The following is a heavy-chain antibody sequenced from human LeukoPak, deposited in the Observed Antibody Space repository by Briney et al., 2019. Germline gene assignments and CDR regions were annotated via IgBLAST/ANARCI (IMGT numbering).Heavy chain of an antibody. CDR1: GFTFSSYG. D-gene: IGHD2-2*01. CDR3: AKDDGSSTSWAFDY. Sequence: GGSLRLFCAASGFTFSSYGMHWVRQAPGKGLEWVAFIRYDGSNKYYADSVKGRFTISRDNSKNTLYLQMNSLRAEDTAVYYCAKDDGSSTSWAFDYWGQGTLVTVSS. J-gene: IGHJ4*02. V-gene: IGHV3-30*02. CDR2: IRYDGSNK.